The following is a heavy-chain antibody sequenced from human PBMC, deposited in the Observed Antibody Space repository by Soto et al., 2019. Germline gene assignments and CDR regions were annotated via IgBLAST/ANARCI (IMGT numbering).Heavy chain of an antibody. D-gene: IGHD5-12*01. CDR3: ARGSKAGDGYNSVDYYYYGMDV. CDR2: INANSGDT. CDR1: GYTFTGYY. V-gene: IGHV1-2*02. Sequence: ASVKVSCKASGYTFTGYYMHWVRQAPGQGLEWMGWINANSGDTSYAQKFQGRVTMTRDTSITTAYMELRRLRSDDTAVYYCARGSKAGDGYNSVDYYYYGMDVWGQGTTVTVSS. J-gene: IGHJ6*02.